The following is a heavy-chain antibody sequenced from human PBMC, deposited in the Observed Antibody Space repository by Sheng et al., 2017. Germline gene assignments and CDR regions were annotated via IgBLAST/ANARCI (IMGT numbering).Heavy chain of an antibody. CDR1: GFTFSIYW. CDR2: INSDGSST. J-gene: IGHJ6*02. Sequence: VQLVESGGDLVSPGGSLRLSCSGSGFTFSIYWMHWVRQAPGKGLVWVSRINSDGSSTTYADSVKGRFTISRDNSKNTLYLQMNSLRAEDTAVYYCAKDLRSDCGGDCYSYGDYYYYGMDVWDQGP. CDR3: AKDLRSDCGGDCYSYGDYYYYGMDV. D-gene: IGHD2-21*02. V-gene: IGHV3-74*01.